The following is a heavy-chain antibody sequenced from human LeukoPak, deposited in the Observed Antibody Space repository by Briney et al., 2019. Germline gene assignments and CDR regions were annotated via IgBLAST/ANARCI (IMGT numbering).Heavy chain of an antibody. CDR2: IYYSGST. J-gene: IGHJ5*02. CDR1: TGSFSDYY. V-gene: IGHV4-59*08. CDR3: ARGLGYCSGGSCYGPTWFDP. D-gene: IGHD2-15*01. Sequence: SETLSLTCAVYTGSFSDYYWTWIRQSPGKGLEWIGYIYYSGSTNYNPSLKGRVTISVDTSKNQFSLKLSSVTAADTAVYYCARGLGYCSGGSCYGPTWFDPWGQGTLVTVSS.